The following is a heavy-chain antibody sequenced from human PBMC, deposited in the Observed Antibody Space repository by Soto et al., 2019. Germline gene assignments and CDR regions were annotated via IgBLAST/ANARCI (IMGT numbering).Heavy chain of an antibody. D-gene: IGHD1-26*01. CDR3: ARFEVGARAGYYYYGMDV. J-gene: IGHJ6*02. CDR1: GDSVSSNSAA. Sequence: SPTLSLTCAISGDSVSSNSAAWNWIRQSPSRGLEWLGRTYYRSKWYNDYAVSVKSRITINPDTSKNQFSLQLNSVTPEDTAVYYCARFEVGARAGYYYYGMDVWGQGTTVTVSS. CDR2: TYYRSKWYN. V-gene: IGHV6-1*01.